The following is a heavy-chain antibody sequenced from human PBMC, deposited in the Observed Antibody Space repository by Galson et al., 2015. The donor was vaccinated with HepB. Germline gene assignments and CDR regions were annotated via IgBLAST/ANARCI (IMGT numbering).Heavy chain of an antibody. CDR1: GFTFSSYA. V-gene: IGHV3-23*01. D-gene: IGHD3-22*01. CDR2: ISGSGGST. J-gene: IGHJ3*02. CDR3: AKDLLITMIVVQEEAFDI. Sequence: SLRLSCAASGFTFSSYAMSWVRQAPGKGLEWVSAISGSGGSTYYADSVKGRFTISRDNSKNTLYLQMNSLRAEDTAVYYCAKDLLITMIVVQEEAFDIWGQGTMVTVSS.